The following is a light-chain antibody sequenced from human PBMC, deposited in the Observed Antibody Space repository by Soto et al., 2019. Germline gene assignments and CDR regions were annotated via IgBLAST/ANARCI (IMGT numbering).Light chain of an antibody. J-gene: IGKJ2*02. V-gene: IGKV3-20*01. CDR2: GAS. CDR3: QHQGT. CDR1: QSVSSSY. Sequence: EIVLTQSLGTLSLSPGERATLSCRASQSVSSSYLAWYQRKPGQAPRLLIYGASTRATDIPDRFSGSGSGTDFTLTISRLEPEDFAVYYCQHQGTFGQGTKLEIK.